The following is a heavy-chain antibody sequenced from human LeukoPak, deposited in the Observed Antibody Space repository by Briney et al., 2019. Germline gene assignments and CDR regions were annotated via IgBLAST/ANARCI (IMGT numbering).Heavy chain of an antibody. CDR1: GFTFSSYS. D-gene: IGHD2-2*01. Sequence: GGSLRLSCAASGFTFSSYSMNWVRQAPGKGLEWVSSITRSSSFVYYADSVKGRFTISRDNAKNSLYLQVSSLRAEDTAVYYCASEIPNLRYCSSTSCDYWGQGTLVTVSS. CDR3: ASEIPNLRYCSSTSCDY. V-gene: IGHV3-21*01. J-gene: IGHJ4*02. CDR2: ITRSSSFV.